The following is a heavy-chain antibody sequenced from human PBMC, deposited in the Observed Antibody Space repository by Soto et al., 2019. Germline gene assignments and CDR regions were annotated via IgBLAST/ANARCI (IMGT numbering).Heavy chain of an antibody. D-gene: IGHD5-18*01. CDR1: GFTVSSNY. J-gene: IGHJ3*02. CDR3: ARAWIQLWFRDDAVDS. Sequence: EVQLVESGGGLIQPGGSLRLSCAASGFTVSSNYMSWVRQAPGKGLEWVSVIYSGGSTYYADSVKGRFTISRDNSKNTVYIQMNCMRAEVTVVYYCARAWIQLWFRDDAVDSWGQGTMVTVSS. V-gene: IGHV3-53*01. CDR2: IYSGGST.